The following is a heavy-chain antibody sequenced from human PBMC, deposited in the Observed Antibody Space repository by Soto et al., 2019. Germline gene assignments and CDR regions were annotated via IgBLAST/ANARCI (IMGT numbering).Heavy chain of an antibody. CDR2: IIPIFGTA. CDR1: GGTFSSYA. D-gene: IGHD3-3*01. V-gene: IGHV1-69*13. J-gene: IGHJ6*02. CDR3: ARDGKNYDFWSGYPGYYYYGMDV. Sequence: GASVKVSCKASGGTFSSYAISWVRQAPGQGLEWMGGIIPIFGTANYAQKFQGRVTITADESTSTAYMELSSLRSEDTAVYYCARDGKNYDFWSGYPGYYYYGMDVWGQGTTVTVSS.